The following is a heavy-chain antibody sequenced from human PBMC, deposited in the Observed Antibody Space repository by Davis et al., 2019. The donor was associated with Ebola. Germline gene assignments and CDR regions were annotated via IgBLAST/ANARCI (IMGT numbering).Heavy chain of an antibody. J-gene: IGHJ4*02. CDR3: ARDSGGGILTGYSKPATFDY. D-gene: IGHD3-9*01. CDR2: IYTSGST. Sequence: PSETLSLTCAVYGGSFSGYYWSWIRQPAGKGLEWIGRIYTSGSTNYNPSLKSRVTISVDTSKNQFSLKLSSVTAADTAVYYCARDSGGGILTGYSKPATFDYWGQGTLVTVSS. V-gene: IGHV4-4*07. CDR1: GGSFSGYY.